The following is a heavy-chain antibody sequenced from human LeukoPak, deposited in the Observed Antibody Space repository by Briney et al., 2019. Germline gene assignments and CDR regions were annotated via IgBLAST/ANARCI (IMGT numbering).Heavy chain of an antibody. D-gene: IGHD3-22*01. V-gene: IGHV4-39*02. J-gene: IGHJ4*02. Sequence: PSETLSLTCTVSGGSISSSSYYWGWIRQPPGKGLEWIGSIYYSGSTYYNPSLKSRVTISVDTSKNQFSLKLSSVTAADTAVYYCAREYYYDSSGYYSRALIFDYWGQGTLVTVSS. CDR1: GGSISSSSYY. CDR2: IYYSGST. CDR3: AREYYYDSSGYYSRALIFDY.